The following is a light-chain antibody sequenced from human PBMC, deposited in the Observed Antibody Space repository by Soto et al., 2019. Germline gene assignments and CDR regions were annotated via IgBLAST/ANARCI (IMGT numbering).Light chain of an antibody. CDR3: QQYGSSPWT. J-gene: IGKJ1*01. Sequence: EIVLTQSPGTLSLSPGERATLSCRASQRVTSSYLAWYQQKPGQAPRLLIYDASIRATGIPDRFSGSGSGTDFTLTISRLEPEDFAVYYCQQYGSSPWTFGQGTKVEIK. CDR2: DAS. CDR1: QRVTSSY. V-gene: IGKV3-20*01.